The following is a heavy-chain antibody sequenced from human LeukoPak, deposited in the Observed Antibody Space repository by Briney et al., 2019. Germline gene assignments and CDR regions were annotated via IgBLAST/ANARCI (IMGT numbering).Heavy chain of an antibody. CDR3: ARHGVATWFDP. J-gene: IGHJ5*02. CDR2: INHSGTT. Sequence: SETLSLTCAVYGGSFSDYYWSWIRQPPGKGLEWIGEINHSGTTNYTPSLKSRVTMPVDTSKNQFSLRLNSVTAADTAVYYCARHGVATWFDPWGQGTLVTVSS. V-gene: IGHV4-34*01. CDR1: GGSFSDYY. D-gene: IGHD2-15*01.